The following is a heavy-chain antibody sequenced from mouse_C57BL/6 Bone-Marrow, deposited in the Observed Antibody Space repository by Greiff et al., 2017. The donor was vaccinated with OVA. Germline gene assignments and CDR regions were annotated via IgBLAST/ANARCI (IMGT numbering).Heavy chain of an antibody. J-gene: IGHJ4*01. Sequence: EVKVVESGGGLVKPGGSLKLSCAASGFTFSSYTMSWVRQTPEKRLEWVATISGGGGNTYYPDSVKGRFTISRDNAKNTLYLQMSSLRSEDTALYYCARRIWFYAMDYWGQGTSVTVSS. CDR1: GFTFSSYT. CDR2: ISGGGGNT. D-gene: IGHD2-2*01. V-gene: IGHV5-9*01. CDR3: ARRIWFYAMDY.